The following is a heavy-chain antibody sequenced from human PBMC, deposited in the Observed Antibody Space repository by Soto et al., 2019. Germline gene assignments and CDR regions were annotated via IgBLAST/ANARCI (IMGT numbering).Heavy chain of an antibody. Sequence: PSETLSLTCTVSGGSISSYYWSWIRQPPGKGLEWIGYIYYSGSTNYNPSLKSRVTISVDTSKNQFSLKLSSVTAADTAVYYCARGLTTYYYYGMDVWGQGTTVTVSS. CDR2: IYYSGST. CDR3: ARGLTTYYYYGMDV. D-gene: IGHD3-9*01. CDR1: GGSISSYY. V-gene: IGHV4-59*01. J-gene: IGHJ6*02.